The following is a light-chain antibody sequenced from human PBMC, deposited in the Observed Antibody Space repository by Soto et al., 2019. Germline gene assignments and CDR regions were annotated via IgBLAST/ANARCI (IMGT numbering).Light chain of an antibody. CDR3: QQYNSYPWT. J-gene: IGKJ1*01. CDR1: QNINSW. V-gene: IGKV1-5*03. Sequence: DIQMTQSPSSVSASVGDRLTITCRASQNINSWLAWYQQKPGKAPKLLIYEASSLEKGVPARFGGSGSGTEFTLTISSLQPADFATYYCQQYNSYPWTFGQGTKVDI. CDR2: EAS.